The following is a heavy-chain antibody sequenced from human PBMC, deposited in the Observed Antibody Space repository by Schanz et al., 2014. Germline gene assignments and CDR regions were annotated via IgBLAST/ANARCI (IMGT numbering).Heavy chain of an antibody. CDR1: GYTFTSYG. J-gene: IGHJ6*02. V-gene: IGHV1-18*01. CDR3: ARDNLVSSSWYNYYGMDV. Sequence: QVQLVQSGAEVKKPGASVKVSCKASGYTFTSYGISWVRQAPGQGLEWMGWISAYNGNTNYAQNLQGRVTMTTDTSTSTGYMELRSLRSDDTAVYYCARDNLVSSSWYNYYGMDVWGQGTTVTVSS. CDR2: ISAYNGNT. D-gene: IGHD6-13*01.